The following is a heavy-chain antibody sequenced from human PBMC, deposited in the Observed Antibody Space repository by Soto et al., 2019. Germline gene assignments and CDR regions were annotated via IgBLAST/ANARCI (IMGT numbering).Heavy chain of an antibody. Sequence: EVQLLESGGGLVQPGGSLRLSCAASGFTFSSYAMSWVRQAPGKGLEWVSAISGSGADTYYADSVKGRFTISRDKSKSTLYLQMDSLRAEDTALYYCAKDEYFRGWYVAFYFDSWGQGTLVTVSS. CDR3: AKDEYFRGWYVAFYFDS. J-gene: IGHJ4*02. CDR2: ISGSGADT. V-gene: IGHV3-23*01. CDR1: GFTFSSYA. D-gene: IGHD6-19*01.